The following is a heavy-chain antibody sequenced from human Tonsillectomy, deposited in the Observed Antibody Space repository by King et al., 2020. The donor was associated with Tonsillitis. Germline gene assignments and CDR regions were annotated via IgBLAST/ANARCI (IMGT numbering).Heavy chain of an antibody. D-gene: IGHD5-18*01. CDR2: ISESGDNT. V-gene: IGHV3-23*04. CDR1: GFTFSIFA. J-gene: IGHJ4*02. Sequence: EVQLVESGGGLVQPGGSLRLSCAASGFTFSIFAMSWVRQAPGKGLEWVSDISESGDNTFYSDSVKGRFTISRDNSKNTLYLLMNTLRAEDTALYYCAKVVDTSMVKYFEYWGQGSLVTVSS. CDR3: AKVVDTSMVKYFEY.